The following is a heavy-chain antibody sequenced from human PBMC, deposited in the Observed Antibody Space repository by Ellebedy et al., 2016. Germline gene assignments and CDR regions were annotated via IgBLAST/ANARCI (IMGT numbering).Heavy chain of an antibody. CDR1: GYTLTELS. CDR2: FDTEEGKT. CDR3: ATASQGGNFDY. J-gene: IGHJ4*02. V-gene: IGHV1-24*01. Sequence: ASVKVSCXVSGYTLTELSIHWVRQAPGKGLEWMGGFDTEEGKTIYAQKFQGRVAMAEDTSIDTAYMELSSLRSEDTAVYYCATASQGGNFDYWGQGTLVPVSS. D-gene: IGHD2-15*01.